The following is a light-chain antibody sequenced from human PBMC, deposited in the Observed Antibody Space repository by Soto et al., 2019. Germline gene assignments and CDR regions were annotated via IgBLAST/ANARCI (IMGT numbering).Light chain of an antibody. CDR3: QQYNDWPPWT. CDR2: GAS. Sequence: EIMMNKSPATLSVSPEETATLSCRASQSINFGLAWYRQKPGQAPRLLIYGASTRATGTPARFSGSGSGTDFTLTISSLQSEDFAVYYCQQYNDWPPWTFGQGTKVDIK. V-gene: IGKV3D-15*01. CDR1: QSINFG. J-gene: IGKJ1*01.